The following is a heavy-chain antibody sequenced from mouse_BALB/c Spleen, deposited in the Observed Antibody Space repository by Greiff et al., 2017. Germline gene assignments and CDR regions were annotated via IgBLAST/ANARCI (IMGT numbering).Heavy chain of an antibody. CDR1: GYTFTDYV. Sequence: VQLQQSGPELVKPGASVKMSCKASGYTFTDYVISWVKQRTGQGLEWIGEIYPGSGSTYYNEKFKGKATLTADKSSNTAYMQLSSLTSEDSAVYFCESPNYGSSYDYLDYWGQGTTLTVSS. CDR2: IYPGSGST. V-gene: IGHV1-77*01. CDR3: ESPNYGSSYDYLDY. J-gene: IGHJ2*01. D-gene: IGHD1-1*01.